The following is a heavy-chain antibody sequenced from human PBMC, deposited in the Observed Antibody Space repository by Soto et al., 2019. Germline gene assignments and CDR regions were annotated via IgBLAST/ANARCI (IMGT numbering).Heavy chain of an antibody. CDR3: ARETGTSFDY. Sequence: PSETLSLTCTVSGGSISSSNWWSWVRQPPGKGLEWIGEIYHSGSTNYNPSLKSRVTISVDTSISTAYMELSRLRSDDTAVYYCARETGTSFDYWGQGTLVTVSS. V-gene: IGHV4-4*02. CDR1: GGSISSSNW. D-gene: IGHD1-1*01. CDR2: IYHSGST. J-gene: IGHJ4*02.